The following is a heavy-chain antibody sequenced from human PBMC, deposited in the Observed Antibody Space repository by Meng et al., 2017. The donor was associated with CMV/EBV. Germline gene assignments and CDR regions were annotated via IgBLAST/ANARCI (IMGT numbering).Heavy chain of an antibody. V-gene: IGHV3-30*02. CDR3: AKDGYSGYDYDY. CDR2: IRYDGSNK. D-gene: IGHD5-12*01. CDR1: GFTFSSYG. Sequence: LRLSCAASGFTFSSYGMHWVRQAPGKGLEWVAFIRYDGSNKYYADSVKGRFTISRDNSKNTLYLQMNSLRAEDTAVYYCAKDGYSGYDYDYWGQGTLVTVSS. J-gene: IGHJ4*02.